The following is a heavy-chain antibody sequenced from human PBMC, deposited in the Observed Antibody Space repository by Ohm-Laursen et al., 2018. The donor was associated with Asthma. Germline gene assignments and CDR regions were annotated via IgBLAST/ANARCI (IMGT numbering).Heavy chain of an antibody. V-gene: IGHV6-1*01. Sequence: QTLSLTCAISGDSVSSNSAAWNWIRQSPSRGLEWLGRTYYRSKWYNDYAVSVKSRITINPDTSKNQFSLQLNSVTPEDTAVYYCARDLGEAYCGGDCYSAWFDPWGQRTLVTVSS. D-gene: IGHD2-21*01. J-gene: IGHJ5*02. CDR3: ARDLGEAYCGGDCYSAWFDP. CDR2: TYYRSKWYN. CDR1: GDSVSSNSAA.